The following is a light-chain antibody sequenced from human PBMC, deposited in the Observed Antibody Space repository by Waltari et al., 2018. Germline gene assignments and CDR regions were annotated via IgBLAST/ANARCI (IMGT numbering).Light chain of an antibody. CDR3: QQSYSTPVT. CDR1: QGISSY. CDR2: AAS. V-gene: IGKV1-39*01. J-gene: IGKJ2*01. Sequence: IQMTQYPSSPSASVVDRVTITCRASQGISSYLNWYQQKPGKAPKLLIYAASSLQSGVPSRFSGSGSGTDFTLTISSLQPEDFATYYCQQSYSTPVTFGQGTKLEIK.